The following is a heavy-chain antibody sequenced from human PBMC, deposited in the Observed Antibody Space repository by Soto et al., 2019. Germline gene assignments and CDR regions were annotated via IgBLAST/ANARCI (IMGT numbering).Heavy chain of an antibody. CDR3: TRRYNWNGNYYDP. V-gene: IGHV4-39*01. Sequence: SETLSLTCTVSGNSISVHSYYWTWIRQPPGKGLEWIGSSYYSGTTYFNPSLKSRASISVDTSKNEFSLSLTSVTAADTAVYYCTRRYNWNGNYYDPWGPGALVTVSS. D-gene: IGHD1-20*01. CDR1: GNSISVHSYY. J-gene: IGHJ5*02. CDR2: SYYSGTT.